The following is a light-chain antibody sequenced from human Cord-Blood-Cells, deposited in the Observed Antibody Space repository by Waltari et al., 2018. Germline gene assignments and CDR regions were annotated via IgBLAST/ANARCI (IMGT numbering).Light chain of an antibody. CDR3: QQRSNWPPT. V-gene: IGKV3-11*01. CDR2: DAS. CDR1: QSVSSY. Sequence: EIVLTQSPATLSLSPGERATLSCRASQSVSSYLAWYQQKPGQAPRLLLYDASNRATGSPARFSVSGSGTDFTLTISSLEPEDFAVYYCQQRSNWPPTFGGGTKVEIK. J-gene: IGKJ4*01.